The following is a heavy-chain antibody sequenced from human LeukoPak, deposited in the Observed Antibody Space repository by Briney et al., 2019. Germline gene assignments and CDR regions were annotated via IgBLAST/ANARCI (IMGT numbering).Heavy chain of an antibody. V-gene: IGHV3-7*03. CDR1: GFTFSSYW. J-gene: IGHJ4*02. CDR3: ARNCTSNTCLRY. Sequence: GGSLRLSREASGFTFSSYWMSWVRQAPGKGLEWVANIKQDGSEKYYVDSVKGRFTISRDNAKNSLYLQMSSLRAEDTAIYYCARNCTSNTCLRYWGQGTLVTVSS. D-gene: IGHD2-2*01. CDR2: IKQDGSEK.